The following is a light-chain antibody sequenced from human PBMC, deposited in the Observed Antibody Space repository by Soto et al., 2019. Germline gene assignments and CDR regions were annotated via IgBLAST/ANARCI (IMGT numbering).Light chain of an antibody. CDR1: QTVSSSK. J-gene: IGKJ2*01. V-gene: IGKV3-20*01. Sequence: EIVLTQSPATLSLSPGERATFSCRASQTVSSSKLAWYHQKPGQAPRLLIYGASNRATGIPDKFSGSESGTDFTLTISRLEPEDFAVYYCQQYGSSPYTFGQGTKLEIK. CDR2: GAS. CDR3: QQYGSSPYT.